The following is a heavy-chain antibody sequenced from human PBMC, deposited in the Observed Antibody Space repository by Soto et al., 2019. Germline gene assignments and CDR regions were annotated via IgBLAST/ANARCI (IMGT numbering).Heavy chain of an antibody. CDR3: AKDYLRKGYSYGLGWFDP. V-gene: IGHV3-30*18. CDR1: GFTFSSYG. J-gene: IGHJ5*02. Sequence: GGSLRLSCAASGFTFSSYGMHWVRQAPAKGLEWVAVISYDGSNKYYADSVKGRFTISRDNSKNTLYLQMNSLRAEDTAVYYCAKDYLRKGYSYGLGWFDPWGQGTLVTVSS. D-gene: IGHD5-18*01. CDR2: ISYDGSNK.